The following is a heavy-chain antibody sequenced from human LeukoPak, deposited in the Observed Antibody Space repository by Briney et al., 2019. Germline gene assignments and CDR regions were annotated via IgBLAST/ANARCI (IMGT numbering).Heavy chain of an antibody. CDR3: ANQWELGAFDI. V-gene: IGHV4-61*02. D-gene: IGHD1-26*01. J-gene: IGHJ3*02. CDR1: GGSISSGSYY. CDR2: IYTSGST. Sequence: SQTLSLTCTVSGGSISSGSYYWSWIRQPAGKGLEWIGRIYTSGSTNYNPSLKSRVTISVDTSKNQFSLKLSSVTAADTAVYYCANQWELGAFDIWGQGTMVTVSS.